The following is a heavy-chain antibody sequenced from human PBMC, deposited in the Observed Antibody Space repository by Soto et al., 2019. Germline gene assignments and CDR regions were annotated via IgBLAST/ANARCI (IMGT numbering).Heavy chain of an antibody. J-gene: IGHJ3*02. CDR3: ARGPTSSSWCRRGFPSEGAFDI. CDR1: GGTFSSYA. D-gene: IGHD6-13*01. V-gene: IGHV1-69*13. Sequence: GASVKVSCKASGGTFSSYAISWVRQAPGQGLEWMGGIIPIFGTANYAQKFQGRVTITADESTSTAYMELSSLRSEDTAVYYCARGPTSSSWCRRGFPSEGAFDIWGQGTMVTVS. CDR2: IIPIFGTA.